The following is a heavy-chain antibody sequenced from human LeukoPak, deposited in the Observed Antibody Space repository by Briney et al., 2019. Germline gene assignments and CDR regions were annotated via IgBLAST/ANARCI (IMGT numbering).Heavy chain of an antibody. CDR1: GGSISSGEYY. J-gene: IGHJ5*02. CDR2: IYYSGST. Sequence: SETLSLTCTISGGSISSGEYYWSWIRQPPGKGLEWIGYIYYSGSTYYNPSLKSRVTISVDTSKNQFSLKLSSVTAADTAVYYCARSTVTTHNNWFDPWGQGTLVTVSS. D-gene: IGHD4-17*01. CDR3: ARSTVTTHNNWFDP. V-gene: IGHV4-30-4*08.